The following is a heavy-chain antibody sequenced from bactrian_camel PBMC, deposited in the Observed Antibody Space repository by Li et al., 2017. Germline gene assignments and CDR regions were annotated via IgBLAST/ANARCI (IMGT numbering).Heavy chain of an antibody. CDR3: ATVENHALAMISTRGACGGGWFRAPPQSGN. V-gene: IGHV3S1*01. Sequence: HVQLVESGGGSVQPGGSLTLSCTDSGFTTKNMCMGWFRQRPGKEREGVALIYTGDHSAYYLDSVKGRFTISLDNAKNTLYLQMNSLRPGDTGMYYCATVENHALAMISTRGACGGGWFRAPPQSGNWGRGTQVTVS. CDR2: IYTGDHSA. J-gene: IGHJ4*01. D-gene: IGHD6*01. CDR1: GFTTKNMC.